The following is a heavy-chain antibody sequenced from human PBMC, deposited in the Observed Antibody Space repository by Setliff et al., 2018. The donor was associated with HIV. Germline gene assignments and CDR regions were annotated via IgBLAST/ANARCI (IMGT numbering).Heavy chain of an antibody. V-gene: IGHV3-48*03. CDR3: ARDLRDYDYYMDV. J-gene: IGHJ6*03. CDR2: INREETTK. Sequence: PGGSLRLSCVGSGFSFSNYDLNWVRQAPGKGLEWISYINREETTKYYADSVKGRFTISRDNAKNSLYLQMNSLRAEDTAVYYCARDLRDYDYYMDVWGKGTTVTVSS. CDR1: GFSFSNYD.